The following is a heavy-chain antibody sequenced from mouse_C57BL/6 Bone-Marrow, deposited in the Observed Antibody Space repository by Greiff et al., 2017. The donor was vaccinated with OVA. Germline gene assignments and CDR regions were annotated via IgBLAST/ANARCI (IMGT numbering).Heavy chain of an antibody. Sequence: QVQLKQPGAELVKPGASVKVSCKASGYTFTSYWMHWVKQRPGQGLEWIGRIHPSDSDTNYNQKFKGKATLTVDKSSSTAYMQLSSLTSEDSAVYYCAIQLRLPSYYAMDYWGQGTSVTVSS. J-gene: IGHJ4*01. CDR1: GYTFTSYW. D-gene: IGHD3-2*02. CDR3: AIQLRLPSYYAMDY. V-gene: IGHV1-74*01. CDR2: IHPSDSDT.